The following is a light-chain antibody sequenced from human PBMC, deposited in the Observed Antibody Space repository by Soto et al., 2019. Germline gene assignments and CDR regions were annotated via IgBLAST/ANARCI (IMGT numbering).Light chain of an antibody. CDR1: QGISSY. CDR3: QQYYSYPLT. Sequence: AIRMTQSASSFSASTGDRVTITCRASQGISSYLAWYQQKPGKAPKLLIYAASTLQSGVPSRFSGSGSGTDFTLTISCLQSEDCATYYCQQYYSYPLTFGPGTKVDIK. J-gene: IGKJ3*01. V-gene: IGKV1-8*01. CDR2: AAS.